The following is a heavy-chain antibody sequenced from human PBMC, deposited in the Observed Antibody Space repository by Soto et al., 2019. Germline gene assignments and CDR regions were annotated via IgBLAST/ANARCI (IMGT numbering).Heavy chain of an antibody. CDR1: GYTFTSYG. V-gene: IGHV1-18*01. J-gene: IGHJ4*02. Sequence: GASVKVSCKASGYTFTSYGISWVRQAPGQGLEWMGWINAYNGNTNYAQKLQGRVTMTTDTSTSTAYMELRSLRSDDTAVYYCAKDGGPAYCNSPGCSAEHFDYWGQGTQVTVSS. CDR3: AKDGGPAYCNSPGCSAEHFDY. D-gene: IGHD2-2*01. CDR2: INAYNGNT.